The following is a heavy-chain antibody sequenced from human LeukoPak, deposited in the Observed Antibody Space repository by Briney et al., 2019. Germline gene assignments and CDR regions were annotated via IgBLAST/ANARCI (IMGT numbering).Heavy chain of an antibody. V-gene: IGHV1-8*03. CDR2: MNPISGNT. CDR3: AKARDGYSLDAFDI. Sequence: ASVKVSCKASGYTFSNNDINWVRQATGQGLEWMGWMNPISGNTGFAQKFQGRVTITRITSISTAYMEMSSLRSDDTAVYYCAKARDGYSLDAFDIWGQGTMVTVSS. D-gene: IGHD5-24*01. CDR1: GYTFSNND. J-gene: IGHJ3*02.